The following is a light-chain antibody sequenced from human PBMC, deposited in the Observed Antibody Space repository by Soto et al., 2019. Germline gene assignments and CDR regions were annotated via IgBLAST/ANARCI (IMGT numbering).Light chain of an antibody. J-gene: IGKJ5*01. CDR2: VPS. V-gene: IGKV3-15*01. Sequence: EIVMTQSPGTLSVSPGERATLSCRASQGVSSKVAWYQQKPGQAPRLLMYVPSTRATGIPARFSGSGSGTEFTLTISSLQAEDFAVYYCQQYNNWPITLGQGTRLEVK. CDR3: QQYNNWPIT. CDR1: QGVSSK.